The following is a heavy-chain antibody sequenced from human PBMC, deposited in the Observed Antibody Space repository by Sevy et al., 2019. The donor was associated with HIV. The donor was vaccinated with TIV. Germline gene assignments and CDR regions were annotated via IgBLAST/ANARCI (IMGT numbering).Heavy chain of an antibody. Sequence: GGSLRLSCAASGFTFSSYAMSWVRQAPGKGLEWVSLISESGGNTYYADSVRGRFTSSRDNSKNTLYLQMTSLRAEDTAVYYCARNFAALPNYYYGMDVWGQGTTVTVSS. J-gene: IGHJ6*02. V-gene: IGHV3-23*01. CDR3: ARNFAALPNYYYGMDV. CDR2: ISESGGNT. D-gene: IGHD6-6*01. CDR1: GFTFSSYA.